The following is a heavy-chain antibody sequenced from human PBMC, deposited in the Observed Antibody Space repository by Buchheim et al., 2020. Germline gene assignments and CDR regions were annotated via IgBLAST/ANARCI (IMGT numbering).Heavy chain of an antibody. CDR2: ISTIGSTI. V-gene: IGHV3-48*03. CDR1: GFTFSSYE. Sequence: EVQLVESGGGLVQPGGSLRPSCAASGFTFSSYEMMWVRQAPGKGLEWVSYISTIGSTIYYADSVKGRFTISRDNAKNSLFLQMNSLRAEDTAVYYCVRNRHSSGWYDKMASADYWGQGTL. J-gene: IGHJ4*02. D-gene: IGHD6-19*01. CDR3: VRNRHSSGWYDKMASADY.